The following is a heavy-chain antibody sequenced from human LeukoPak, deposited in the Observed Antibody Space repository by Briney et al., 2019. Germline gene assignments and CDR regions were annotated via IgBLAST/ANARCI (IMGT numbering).Heavy chain of an antibody. D-gene: IGHD5-18*01. CDR1: AYSSTSYS. CDR2: IYPGNSDA. J-gene: IGHJ4*02. V-gene: IGHV5-51*01. CDR3: ARYETFSAARTAMGYFDY. Sequence: GESLQRSCKGSAYSSTSYSMVCVRHKTRKGREWMGIIYPGNSDARNSPYSPGRVTNSAAKTITTTYLQCSSLKGSDTDMYNCARYETFSAARTAMGYFDYWGQGTLVTVSS.